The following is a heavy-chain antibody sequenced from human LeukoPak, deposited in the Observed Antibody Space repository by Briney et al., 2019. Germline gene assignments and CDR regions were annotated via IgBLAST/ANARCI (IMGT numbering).Heavy chain of an antibody. V-gene: IGHV4-39*07. J-gene: IGHJ6*02. CDR2: IYYSDSGTM. CDR1: GGSISRSSYY. CDR3: ARDQGRLGEFSRFYYGMDV. Sequence: SETLPLTCTVSGGSISRSSYYWGWIRQSPGKGLEWIGSIYYSDSGTMYYNPSLKSRVTISVDTSKNQFSLKLSSVTAADTAVYYCARDQGRLGEFSRFYYGMDVWGQGTTVTVSS. D-gene: IGHD3-16*01.